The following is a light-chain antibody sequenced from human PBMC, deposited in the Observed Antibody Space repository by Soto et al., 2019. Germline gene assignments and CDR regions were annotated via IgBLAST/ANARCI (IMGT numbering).Light chain of an antibody. CDR1: QSISNW. V-gene: IGKV1-5*03. J-gene: IGKJ2*01. CDR2: KAS. Sequence: DIQMTQSPSTLSASVGDRVTITCRASQSISNWLAWYQQKPGKAPKLLIYKASTLESGVPSRFSGSGSWTEFTLTISSLQPDDFATYFCQQYNSYCYTFGQGTKLDIK. CDR3: QQYNSYCYT.